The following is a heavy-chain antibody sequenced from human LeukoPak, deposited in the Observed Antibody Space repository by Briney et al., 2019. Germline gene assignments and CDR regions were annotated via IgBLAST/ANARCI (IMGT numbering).Heavy chain of an antibody. D-gene: IGHD3-10*01. CDR2: IYSGGST. V-gene: IGHV3-66*01. J-gene: IGHJ5*02. Sequence: GGSLRLSCAASGFTVSSNYMSWVRQAPGKGLEWVPIIYSGGSTYYADSVRDRFTISRDNSKNTVYLQMNSLRAEDTAVYHYAREYYYASGTYWNWFDPWGQGTLVTVSS. CDR3: AREYYYASGTYWNWFDP. CDR1: GFTVSSNY.